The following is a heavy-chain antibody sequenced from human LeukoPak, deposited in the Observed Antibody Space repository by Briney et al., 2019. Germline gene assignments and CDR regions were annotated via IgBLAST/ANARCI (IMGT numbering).Heavy chain of an antibody. CDR3: ARENTHSDFWGNWFDP. D-gene: IGHD3-3*01. CDR1: GGTFSSYA. CDR2: IIPIFGTA. Sequence: SVKVSCKASGGTFSSYAISWVRQAPGQGLEWMGRIIPIFGTANYAQKFQGRVSMTRDTSISTVYMELTGLTSDDTAVYYCARENTHSDFWGNWFDPWGQGTLVTVSS. J-gene: IGHJ5*02. V-gene: IGHV1-69*05.